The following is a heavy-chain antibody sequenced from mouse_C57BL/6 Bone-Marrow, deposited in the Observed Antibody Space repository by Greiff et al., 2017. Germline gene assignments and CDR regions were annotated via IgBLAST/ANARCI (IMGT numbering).Heavy chain of an antibody. CDR1: GYAFSSYW. CDR2: IYPGDGDT. V-gene: IGHV1-80*01. J-gene: IGHJ2*01. CDR3: ARWDYGSSYAY. D-gene: IGHD1-1*01. Sequence: VKLMESWAELVKPGASVKISCKASGYAFSSYWMNWVKQRPGKGLEWIGQIYPGDGDTNYNGKFKGKATLTADKSSSTAYMQLSSLTSEDSAVYFCARWDYGSSYAYWGQGTTLTVSS.